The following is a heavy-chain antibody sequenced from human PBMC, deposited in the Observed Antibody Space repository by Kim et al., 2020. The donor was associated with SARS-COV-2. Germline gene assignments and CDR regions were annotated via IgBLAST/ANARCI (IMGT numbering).Heavy chain of an antibody. V-gene: IGHV4-34*01. Sequence: SETLSLTCAVYGGSFSGYYWSWIRQPPGKGLEWIGEINHSGSTNYNPSLKSRVTISVDTSKNQFSLKLSSVTAADTAVYYCARENYDILTGRKNYYYYYGMDVWGQGTTVTVSS. CDR2: INHSGST. J-gene: IGHJ6*02. CDR1: GGSFSGYY. D-gene: IGHD3-9*01. CDR3: ARENYDILTGRKNYYYYYGMDV.